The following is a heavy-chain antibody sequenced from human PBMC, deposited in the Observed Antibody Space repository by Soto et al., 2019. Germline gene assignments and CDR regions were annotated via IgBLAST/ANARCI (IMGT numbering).Heavy chain of an antibody. D-gene: IGHD4-17*01. Sequence: EVQLVESGGGLVQPGGSLRLSCAASGFTFSSSWMSWVRQAPGKGPEWVANIKPDGGETYYVDSVKGRFTISRDNAKNSLYLQMNGLRVEDTAVYYCARDRAYGCDYWGQGTLVTVSS. CDR2: IKPDGGET. V-gene: IGHV3-7*05. J-gene: IGHJ4*02. CDR1: GFTFSSSW. CDR3: ARDRAYGCDY.